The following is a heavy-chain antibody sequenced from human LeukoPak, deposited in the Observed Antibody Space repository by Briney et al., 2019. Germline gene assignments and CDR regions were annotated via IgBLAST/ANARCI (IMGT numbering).Heavy chain of an antibody. D-gene: IGHD1-26*01. CDR1: GGSISSGDYY. V-gene: IGHV4-30-4*01. Sequence: SQTLSLTCTVSGGSISSGDYYWGWIRQPPGTGLEWIGYIYYSGSTYYNPSLQSRVTISVDTSKNQFSLKLSSVTAADTAVYYCARGRILGAIAYWGQGTLVTVSS. CDR3: ARGRILGAIAY. CDR2: IYYSGST. J-gene: IGHJ4*02.